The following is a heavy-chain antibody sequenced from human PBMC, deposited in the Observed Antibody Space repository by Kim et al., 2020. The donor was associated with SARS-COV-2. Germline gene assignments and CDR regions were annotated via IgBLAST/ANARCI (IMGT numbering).Heavy chain of an antibody. CDR2: ISGSGGST. CDR1: GFTFSNYA. Sequence: GGSLRLSCAASGFTFSNYAMSWVRQAPGKGLEWVSAISGSGGSTYHADSVKGRFTISRDNSKNTLYLQMNSLRPEDAAVYYCARDHDYSSGWYSRKWFDPWGQGTLVTVSS. D-gene: IGHD6-19*01. V-gene: IGHV3-23*01. J-gene: IGHJ5*01. CDR3: ARDHDYSSGWYSRKWFDP.